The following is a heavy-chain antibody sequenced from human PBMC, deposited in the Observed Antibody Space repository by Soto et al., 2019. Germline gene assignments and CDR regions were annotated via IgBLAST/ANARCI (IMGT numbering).Heavy chain of an antibody. D-gene: IGHD3-22*01. Sequence: GSLRLSCAASGFTFSSYAMSWVRQAPGKGLEWVSAISGSGGSTYYADSVKGRFTISRDNSKNTLYLQMNSLRAEDTAVYYCAKDPMYYYDSSGYYETDYWGQGTLVTVSS. J-gene: IGHJ4*02. CDR2: ISGSGGST. CDR3: AKDPMYYYDSSGYYETDY. CDR1: GFTFSSYA. V-gene: IGHV3-23*01.